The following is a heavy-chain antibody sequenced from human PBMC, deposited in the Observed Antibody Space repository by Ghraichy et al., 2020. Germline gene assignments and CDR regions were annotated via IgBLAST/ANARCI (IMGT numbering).Heavy chain of an antibody. Sequence: GGSLRLSCAVSGFTFSSDWMTWVRQAPGKGLEWVANIKQDGSEKYYVDSVKGRFTISRDNAKNSLYLQMNSLRAEDTAVYYCARERTYAFDIWGQGTMVTVSS. V-gene: IGHV3-7*01. CDR3: ARERTYAFDI. CDR2: IKQDGSEK. CDR1: GFTFSSDW. J-gene: IGHJ3*02.